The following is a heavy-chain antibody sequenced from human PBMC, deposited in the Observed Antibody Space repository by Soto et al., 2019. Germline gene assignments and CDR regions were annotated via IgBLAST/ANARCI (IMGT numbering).Heavy chain of an antibody. Sequence: SETLSLTCTVSGGSISSYYWSWIRQPPGKGLEWIGYMYNTGSTVYNPSLKSRVTISVDTSKNQFSLKLSAVTAADTAVYYCARDLWGYCGTDCYPLDVWGQGTTVTVS. CDR3: ARDLWGYCGTDCYPLDV. D-gene: IGHD2-21*02. V-gene: IGHV4-59*01. CDR2: MYNTGST. J-gene: IGHJ6*02. CDR1: GGSISSYY.